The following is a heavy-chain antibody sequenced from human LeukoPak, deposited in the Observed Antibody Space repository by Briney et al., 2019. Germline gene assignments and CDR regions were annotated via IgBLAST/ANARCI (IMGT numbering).Heavy chain of an antibody. Sequence: SVKVSCKASGGTFSSYAISWVRQAPGQGLEWMGGIIPIFGTANYAQKFQGRVMITADESTSTAYMELSSLGSEDTAVYYCAATPGAYYDFWSGYQTFDYWGQGTLVTVSS. D-gene: IGHD3-3*01. V-gene: IGHV1-69*13. CDR1: GGTFSSYA. CDR3: AATPGAYYDFWSGYQTFDY. CDR2: IIPIFGTA. J-gene: IGHJ4*02.